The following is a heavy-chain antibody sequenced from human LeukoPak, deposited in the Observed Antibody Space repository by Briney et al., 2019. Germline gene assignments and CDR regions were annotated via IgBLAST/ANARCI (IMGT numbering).Heavy chain of an antibody. CDR2: IKQDGSEK. CDR3: ARVRIAAAGPYFQH. Sequence: GGSLRLSCAASGFTFSSYWMSWVRQAPGKGLEWVANIKQDGSEKYYVDSVKGRFTISRDNAKNSLYLQMNSLRAEDTAVYYCARVRIAAAGPYFQHWGQGTPVTVSS. D-gene: IGHD6-13*01. CDR1: GFTFSSYW. V-gene: IGHV3-7*01. J-gene: IGHJ1*01.